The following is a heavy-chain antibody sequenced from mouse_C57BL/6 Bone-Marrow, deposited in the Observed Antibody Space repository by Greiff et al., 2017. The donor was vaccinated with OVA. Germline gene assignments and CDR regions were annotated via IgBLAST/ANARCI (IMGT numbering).Heavy chain of an antibody. D-gene: IGHD2-3*01. Sequence: QVQLQQPGAELVKPGASVKLSCKASGYTFTSYWMHWVKQRPGQGLEWIGMIHPNSGSTNYNEKFKSKATLTVDQSSSTVYMQLSSLTSEDSAVYYCARSSWLLWFAYWGQGTLVTVSA. CDR1: GYTFTSYW. J-gene: IGHJ3*01. CDR3: ARSSWLLWFAY. V-gene: IGHV1-64*01. CDR2: IHPNSGST.